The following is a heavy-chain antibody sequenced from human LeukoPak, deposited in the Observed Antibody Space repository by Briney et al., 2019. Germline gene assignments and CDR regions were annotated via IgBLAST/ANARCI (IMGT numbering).Heavy chain of an antibody. V-gene: IGHV4-4*02. Sequence: PSETLSLTCAVSGGSISSSNWWSWVRQPPGKGLEWIGSIYYSGSTYYNPSLKSRVTISVDTSKNQFSLKLSSVTAADTAVYYCARGKRITMIVNWFDPWGQGTLVTVSS. CDR1: GGSISSSNW. J-gene: IGHJ5*02. CDR3: ARGKRITMIVNWFDP. D-gene: IGHD3-22*01. CDR2: IYYSGST.